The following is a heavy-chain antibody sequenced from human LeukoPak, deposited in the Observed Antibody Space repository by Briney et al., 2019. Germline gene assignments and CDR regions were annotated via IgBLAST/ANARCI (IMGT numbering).Heavy chain of an antibody. V-gene: IGHV4-4*07. D-gene: IGHD3-22*01. CDR1: GGSIDKYY. Sequence: SETLSLTCTVSGGSIDKYYWSWIRQPAGKGLEWIGRIFTSGNTDYNPSLKSRVFISIETSKNRFSLTLNSVTAADTAVYYCATLRGDYYDSRAYDLWGQGTMVTVSS. J-gene: IGHJ3*01. CDR2: IFTSGNT. CDR3: ATLRGDYYDSRAYDL.